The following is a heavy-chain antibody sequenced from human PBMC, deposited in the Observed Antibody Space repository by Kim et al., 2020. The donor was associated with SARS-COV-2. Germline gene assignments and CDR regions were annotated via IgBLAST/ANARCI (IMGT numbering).Heavy chain of an antibody. CDR1: GFTVSSNY. V-gene: IGHV3-53*01. CDR2: IYSGGST. J-gene: IGHJ3*02. D-gene: IGHD3-22*01. CDR3: ARDLYYYDSSGYYGLHAFDI. Sequence: GGSLRLSCAASGFTVSSNYMSWVRQAPGKGLEWVSVIYSGGSTYYADSVKGRFTISRDNSKNTLYLQMNSLRAEDTAVYYCARDLYYYDSSGYYGLHAFDICGQGTMVPVSS.